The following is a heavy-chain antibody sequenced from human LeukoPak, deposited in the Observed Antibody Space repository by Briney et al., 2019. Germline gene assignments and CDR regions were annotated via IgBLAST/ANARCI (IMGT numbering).Heavy chain of an antibody. V-gene: IGHV4-39*07. J-gene: IGHJ4*02. CDR2: INHSGST. Sequence: SETLSLTCTVSGGSISSGSYYWSWIRQPPGKGLEWIGEINHSGSTNYNPSLKSRVTISVDTSKNQFSLKLSSVTAADTAVYYCARGVKVVVAATTEFDFDYWGQGTLVTVSS. D-gene: IGHD2-15*01. CDR3: ARGVKVVVAATTEFDFDY. CDR1: GGSISSGSYY.